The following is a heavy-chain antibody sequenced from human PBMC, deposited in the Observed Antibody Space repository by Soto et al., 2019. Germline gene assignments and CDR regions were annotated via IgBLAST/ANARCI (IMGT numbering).Heavy chain of an antibody. V-gene: IGHV5-51*01. D-gene: IGHD2-8*02. CDR3: ARRKLHCAGGRCYGTNDLDY. CDR2: VFPGDSQT. CDR1: GYTFTNYW. J-gene: IGHJ4*02. Sequence: GESLKISCPVSGYTFTNYWVAWVRQLPGKGLEWMGIVFPGDSQTTYGPSFEGQVTFSADQSTSTAFLQWNRLRASDTGVYFCARRKLHCAGGRCYGTNDLDYWGQGTKVT.